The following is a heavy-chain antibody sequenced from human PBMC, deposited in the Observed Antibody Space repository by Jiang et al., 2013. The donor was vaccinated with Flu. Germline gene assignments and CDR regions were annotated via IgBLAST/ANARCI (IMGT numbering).Heavy chain of an antibody. CDR1: GGSISSYY. CDR3: ARGLWYYDFWSGYGKDAFDI. Sequence: GSGLVKPSETLSLTCTVSGGSISSYYWSWIRQPPGKGLEWIGYIYYSGSTNYNPSLKSRVTISVDTSKNQFSLKLSSVTAADTAVYYCARGLWYYDFWSGYGKDAFDIWGQG. J-gene: IGHJ3*02. D-gene: IGHD3-3*01. V-gene: IGHV4-59*01. CDR2: IYYSGST.